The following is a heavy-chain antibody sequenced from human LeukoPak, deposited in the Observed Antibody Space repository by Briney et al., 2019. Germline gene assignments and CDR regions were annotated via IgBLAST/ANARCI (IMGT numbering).Heavy chain of an antibody. J-gene: IGHJ4*02. CDR1: GYTFTGYY. D-gene: IGHD3-10*01. V-gene: IGHV1-2*02. CDR3: ARVNAARFGDFDY. Sequence: ASVKVSCKASGYTFTGYYMHWVRQAPGQGLEWMGWINPNSGGTNYAQKFQGRVTVTRDTSISTAYMELSRLRSDDTAVYYCARVNAARFGDFDYWGQGTLVTVSS. CDR2: INPNSGGT.